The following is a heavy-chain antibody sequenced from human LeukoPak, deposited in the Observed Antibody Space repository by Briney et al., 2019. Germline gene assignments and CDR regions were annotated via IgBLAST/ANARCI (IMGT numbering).Heavy chain of an antibody. D-gene: IGHD2-15*01. CDR1: GFTFSSYA. CDR2: ISYDGSNK. J-gene: IGHJ4*02. V-gene: IGHV3-30-3*01. CDR3: TRELPVVAATPVYFDY. Sequence: GGSLRLSCAASGFTFSSYAMHWVRQAPGKGLEWVAVISYDGSNKYYADSVKGRFTISRDNSKNTLYLQMNSLRAEDTAVYYCTRELPVVAATPVYFDYWGQGTLVTVSS.